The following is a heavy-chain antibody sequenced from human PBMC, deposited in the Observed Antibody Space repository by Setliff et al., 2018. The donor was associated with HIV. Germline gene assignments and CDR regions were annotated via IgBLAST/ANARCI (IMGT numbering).Heavy chain of an antibody. CDR3: ASTYYYDSSGYLADAFDI. V-gene: IGHV1-69*10. CDR2: IIPILGIA. CDR1: GYSFITYG. Sequence: SVKVSCKASGYSFITYGITWVRQAPGHGLEWMGGIIPILGIADYAQKFQGRVTITADNSTSTAYMELSSLRSEDTALYYCASTYYYDSSGYLADAFDIWGQGTMVTVSS. D-gene: IGHD3-22*01. J-gene: IGHJ3*02.